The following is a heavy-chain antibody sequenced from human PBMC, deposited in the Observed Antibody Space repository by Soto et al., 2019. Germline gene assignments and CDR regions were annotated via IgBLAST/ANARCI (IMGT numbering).Heavy chain of an antibody. D-gene: IGHD1-20*01. CDR1: GDSVSNYY. CDR2: VYSSGAT. Sequence: QVQLQESGPGLVKPSETLSLTCTVSGDSVSNYYWSWIRQPAGRGLEWIGRVYSSGATNYNPSLNGRVTMSVDTSRNQCSLRLSSVTAADKAIYYCTKVPNWNYYDYGVDVWGQGTAVTVSS. CDR3: TKVPNWNYYDYGVDV. V-gene: IGHV4-4*07. J-gene: IGHJ6*02.